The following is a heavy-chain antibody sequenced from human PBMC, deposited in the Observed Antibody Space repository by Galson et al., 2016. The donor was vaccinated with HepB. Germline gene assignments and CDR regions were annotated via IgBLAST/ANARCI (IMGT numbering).Heavy chain of an antibody. J-gene: IGHJ4*02. CDR2: DSMDGRRK. V-gene: IGHV3-30*18. Sequence: SLRLSCAGSGFSFSSYAVHWVRQAPGKGLEWVAADSMDGRRKFYADSVKGRFTISRDNSNNMLFLQMSSLRVDDTAVYYCAKRHEYCPPVGCSVDSWGQGTLVSVSS. CDR3: AKRHEYCPPVGCSVDS. CDR1: GFSFSSYA. D-gene: IGHD2/OR15-2a*01.